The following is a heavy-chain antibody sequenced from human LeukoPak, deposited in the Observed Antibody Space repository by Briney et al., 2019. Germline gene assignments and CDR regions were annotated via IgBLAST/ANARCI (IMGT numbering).Heavy chain of an antibody. D-gene: IGHD6-13*01. CDR1: GGSIGSYY. CDR3: ARGRHSGTYSYYYMGV. CDR2: IYASGST. J-gene: IGHJ6*03. V-gene: IGHV4-4*09. Sequence: PSETLSLTCTVSGGSIGSYYWSWIRQPPGKGLEWIGYIYASGSTNYNPSLKSRVTISVDTSKNQFSLKVSSVTAADTAVYYCARGRHSGTYSYYYMGVWGRGTTVTVSS.